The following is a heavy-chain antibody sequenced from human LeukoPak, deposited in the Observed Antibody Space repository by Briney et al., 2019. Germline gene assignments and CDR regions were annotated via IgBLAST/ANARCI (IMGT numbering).Heavy chain of an antibody. CDR1: GFIFSSYW. CDR3: ACYDSSGYHTSDY. CDR2: INEDGSDK. Sequence: PGGSLRLSCAGSGFIFSSYWMAWVRQAPGKGLEWVANINEDGSDKNFVDSVKGRFTISRDNAKNSLYLQMNSLRAEDTAVYYCACYDSSGYHTSDYWGQGTLVTVSS. D-gene: IGHD3-22*01. V-gene: IGHV3-7*01. J-gene: IGHJ4*02.